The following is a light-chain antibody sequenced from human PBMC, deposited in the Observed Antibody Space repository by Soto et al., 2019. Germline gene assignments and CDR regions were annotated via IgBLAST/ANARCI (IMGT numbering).Light chain of an antibody. CDR3: QKHDSAPWT. CDR1: QGISIY. CDR2: AAS. J-gene: IGKJ1*01. Sequence: DIQMTQSPSSLSASVGDRVTITCRASQGISIYLAWYQQRPGKVPKLLIYAASTLQSGVPSRFSGSGTGTDFNLTISSLQPEDVAAYYCQKHDSAPWTVGQGTKVEI. V-gene: IGKV1-27*01.